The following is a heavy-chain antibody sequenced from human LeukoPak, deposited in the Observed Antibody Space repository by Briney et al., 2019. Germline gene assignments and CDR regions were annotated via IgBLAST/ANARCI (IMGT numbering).Heavy chain of an antibody. J-gene: IGHJ4*02. CDR1: GVSISSSNSY. V-gene: IGHV3-23*01. CDR2: ISGSGGST. CDR3: AKAGEQWLDRVYFDY. Sequence: PSETLSLTCTVSGVSISSSNSYWGWIRQPPGKGLEWVSGISGSGGSTYYADSVKGRFTISRDSSKNTLYLQMNSLRAEDTAVYYCAKAGEQWLDRVYFDYWGQGTLVTVSS. D-gene: IGHD6-19*01.